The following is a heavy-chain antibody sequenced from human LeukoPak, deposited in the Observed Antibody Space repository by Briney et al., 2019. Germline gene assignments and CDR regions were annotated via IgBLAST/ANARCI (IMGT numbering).Heavy chain of an antibody. CDR1: GGSISSGGYY. D-gene: IGHD6-19*01. CDR2: INHSGST. CDR3: ARFGSGWHYFDY. J-gene: IGHJ4*02. V-gene: IGHV4-39*07. Sequence: SETLSLTCTVSGGSISSGGYYWSWIRQPPGKGLEWIGEINHSGSTNYNPSLKSRVTISVDTSKNQFSLKLSSVTAADTAVYYCARFGSGWHYFDYWGQGTLVTVSS.